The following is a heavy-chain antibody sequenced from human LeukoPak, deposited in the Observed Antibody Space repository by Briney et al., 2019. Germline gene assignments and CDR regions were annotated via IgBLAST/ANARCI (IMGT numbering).Heavy chain of an antibody. V-gene: IGHV3-21*04. D-gene: IGHD6-19*01. Sequence: GRSLRLSCAASGFTFDDYAMHWVRQAPGKGLEWVSSISSSSSYIYYADSVKGRFTISRDTSKNTLYLQMNSLRAEDTAVYYCASWPGGWYGEDSWGQGTLVTVSS. CDR1: GFTFDDYA. J-gene: IGHJ4*02. CDR3: ASWPGGWYGEDS. CDR2: ISSSSSYI.